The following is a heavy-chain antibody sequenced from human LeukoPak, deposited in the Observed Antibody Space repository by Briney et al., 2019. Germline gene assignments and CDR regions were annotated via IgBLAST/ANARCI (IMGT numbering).Heavy chain of an antibody. CDR3: ARVFITIFGVVTPFFDY. Sequence: SETLSLTCTVSGGSISSGGYYWSWIRQPPGKGLEWIGYIYHSGSTYYNPSLKSRVTISVDRSKNQFSLKLSSVTAADTAVYYCARVFITIFGVVTPFFDYWGQGTLVTVSS. CDR1: GGSISSGGYY. D-gene: IGHD3-3*01. J-gene: IGHJ4*02. CDR2: IYHSGST. V-gene: IGHV4-30-2*01.